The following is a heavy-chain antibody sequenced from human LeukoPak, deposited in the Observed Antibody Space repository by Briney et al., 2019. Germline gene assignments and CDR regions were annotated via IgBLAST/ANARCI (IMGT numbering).Heavy chain of an antibody. D-gene: IGHD5-18*01. CDR1: GFIFTSYS. Sequence: GGSLRLSCAASGFIFTSYSMNWVRQAPGKGLEWVSSISSSSGTYIYYADSVKGRFTIPRDNAKNSLYLQMDSLRAEDTAVYYCARRAMTERGHSYGLDYWGQGTLVTVSS. J-gene: IGHJ4*02. CDR2: ISSSSGTYI. V-gene: IGHV3-21*01. CDR3: ARRAMTERGHSYGLDY.